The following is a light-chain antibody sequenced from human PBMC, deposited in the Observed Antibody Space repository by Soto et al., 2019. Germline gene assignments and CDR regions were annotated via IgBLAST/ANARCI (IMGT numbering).Light chain of an antibody. J-gene: IGLJ1*01. CDR3: CSYVGSSTYV. CDR2: EGT. Sequence: QSVLTQPASVSGSPGQSITISCTGTSSDVAFYNLVSWYQQHPGKAPKLMVYEGTRRPSGVSNRFSGSKSGNTASLTISGLQAEDEADYYCCSYVGSSTYVFGTGTKVTVL. CDR1: SSDVAFYNL. V-gene: IGLV2-23*01.